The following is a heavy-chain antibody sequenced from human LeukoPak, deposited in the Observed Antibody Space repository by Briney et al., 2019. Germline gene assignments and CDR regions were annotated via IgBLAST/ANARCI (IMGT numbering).Heavy chain of an antibody. CDR2: IYPGDSDT. V-gene: IGHV5-51*01. D-gene: IGHD6-13*01. Sequence: GESLKISCKGSGYSFSSYWIGWVRQMPGKGLEWMGIIYPGDSDTRYSPSFQGQVTISADKSISTAYLQWNSLKASDTAMYYCARRIAAAGSDAFDIWGQGTLVTVSS. J-gene: IGHJ3*02. CDR3: ARRIAAAGSDAFDI. CDR1: GYSFSSYW.